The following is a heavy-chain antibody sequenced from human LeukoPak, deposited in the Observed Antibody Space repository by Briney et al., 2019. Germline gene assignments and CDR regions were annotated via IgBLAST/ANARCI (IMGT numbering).Heavy chain of an antibody. J-gene: IGHJ4*02. D-gene: IGHD3-16*01. CDR1: GYTFTGYY. CDR2: INPNSGGT. V-gene: IGHV1-2*02. Sequence: ASVKVSCKASGYTFTGYYMHWVRQAPGQGLEWMGWINPNSGGTNYAQKFQGRVTMTRDTSISTAYMELSRLRSDDTAVYYCARVIAPQYYDYVLFDYWGQGTLVTVSS. CDR3: ARVIAPQYYDYVLFDY.